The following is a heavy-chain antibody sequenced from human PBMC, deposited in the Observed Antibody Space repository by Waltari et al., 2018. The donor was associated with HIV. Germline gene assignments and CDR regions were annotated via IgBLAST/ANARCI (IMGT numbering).Heavy chain of an antibody. CDR2: LDGEDKEG. CDR3: AAHLEAVPEAVSEYFEF. V-gene: IGHV1-24*01. D-gene: IGHD6-13*01. CDR1: GHTLSEMS. J-gene: IGHJ4*02. Sequence: QVQLEQSGAEVKTPGASVKVSCKVSGHTLSEMSMHWVRQAPGKGLEWMGYLDGEDKEGSYAAKFQGRVTMTQDASADPAYMELSSLRSEDTAVYFCAAHLEAVPEAVSEYFEFWGQGALVIVSS.